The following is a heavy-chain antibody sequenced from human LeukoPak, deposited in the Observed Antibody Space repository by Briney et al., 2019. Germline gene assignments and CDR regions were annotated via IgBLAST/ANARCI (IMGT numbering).Heavy chain of an antibody. Sequence: PSETLSLTCAVYGGSFSGYYWNWIRQPPGKGLEWIGEINHSGRTKYNPSLKSRVTISVDTSKNQFSPILSSVTAADTAVYYCARGQFQRDYWGQGTLVTVSS. D-gene: IGHD5-24*01. J-gene: IGHJ4*02. V-gene: IGHV4-34*01. CDR1: GGSFSGYY. CDR3: ARGQFQRDY. CDR2: INHSGRT.